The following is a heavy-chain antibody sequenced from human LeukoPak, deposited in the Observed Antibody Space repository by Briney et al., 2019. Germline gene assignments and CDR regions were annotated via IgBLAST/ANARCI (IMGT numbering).Heavy chain of an antibody. CDR3: ARNLKIQLWAFDY. Sequence: ASVKVSCKASGGTFISYAISWVRQAPGQGLEWMGGIIPIFGTANYAQKFQGRVTITADESTSTAYMELSSLRSEDTAVYYCARNLKIQLWAFDYWGQGTLVTVSS. CDR2: IIPIFGTA. J-gene: IGHJ4*02. V-gene: IGHV1-69*13. D-gene: IGHD5-18*01. CDR1: GGTFISYA.